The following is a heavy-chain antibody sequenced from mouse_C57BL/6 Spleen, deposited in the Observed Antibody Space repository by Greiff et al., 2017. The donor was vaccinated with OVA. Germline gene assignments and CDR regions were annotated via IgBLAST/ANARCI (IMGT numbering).Heavy chain of an antibody. CDR3: ARDGAGTLNWYFDV. J-gene: IGHJ1*03. D-gene: IGHD4-1*01. CDR2: INPNNGGT. Sequence: EVQLQQSGPELVKPGASVKISCKASGYTFTDYYMNWVKQSHGKSLEWIGDINPNNGGTSYNQKFKGKATLTVDKSSSTAYMELRSLTSEDSAVYYCARDGAGTLNWYFDVWGTGTTVTVSS. V-gene: IGHV1-26*01. CDR1: GYTFTDYY.